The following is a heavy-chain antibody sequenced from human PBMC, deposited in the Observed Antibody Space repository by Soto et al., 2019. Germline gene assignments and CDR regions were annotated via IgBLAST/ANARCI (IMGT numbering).Heavy chain of an antibody. CDR3: ARESEDLTSNFDY. CDR1: GFTFTRSR. V-gene: IGHV3-21*06. Sequence: GGSRRPSCAASGFTFTRSRMNWVRQAPGKGLEWVSSISSTTNYIYYGDSMKGRFTISRDNAKNSLYLEMNSLRAEDTAVYYCARESEDLTSNFDYWGQGTLVTVSS. CDR2: ISSTTNYI. J-gene: IGHJ4*02.